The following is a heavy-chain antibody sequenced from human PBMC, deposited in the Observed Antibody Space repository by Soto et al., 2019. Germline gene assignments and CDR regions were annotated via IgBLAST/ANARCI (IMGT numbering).Heavy chain of an antibody. CDR2: MNPNSGNT. Sequence: QVQLVQSGAEVKKPGASVKVSCKASGYTFISYDINWVRQATGQGLEWMGWMNPNSGNTGYAQKFQGRVTMNRNTSICTASMELSSLRSEASSWYYCAREAAALGNDYWGQGTLVTVSS. CDR1: GYTFISYD. V-gene: IGHV1-8*01. CDR3: AREAAALGNDY. J-gene: IGHJ4*02. D-gene: IGHD2-2*01.